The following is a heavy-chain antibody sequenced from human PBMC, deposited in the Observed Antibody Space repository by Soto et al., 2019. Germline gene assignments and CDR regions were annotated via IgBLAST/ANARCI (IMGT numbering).Heavy chain of an antibody. J-gene: IGHJ5*02. D-gene: IGHD3-9*01. V-gene: IGHV1-69*02. Sequence: ASVKVSCKASGYTFTGYYMHWVRQAPGQGLEWMGRIIPILGIANYAQKFQGRVTITADKSTSTAYMELSSLRSEDTAVYYCASAYYDILTGYPNNWFDPWGQGTLVTVSS. CDR2: IIPILGIA. CDR1: GYTFTGYY. CDR3: ASAYYDILTGYPNNWFDP.